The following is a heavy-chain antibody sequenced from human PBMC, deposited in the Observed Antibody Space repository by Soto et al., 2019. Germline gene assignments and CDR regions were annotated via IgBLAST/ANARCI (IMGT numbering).Heavy chain of an antibody. CDR3: AKGNLERRNDAETAYDY. J-gene: IGHJ4*02. CDR1: GFTFHYYA. CDR2: ISGNAAET. Sequence: EVQLLESGGGLVQPGGSLRLSYAASGFTFHYYAMTWVRQAPGKGLEWVSAISGNAAETYHADSVKGRFAISRENSKKTLYLQMDSLRAEDTAVYFCAKGNLERRNDAETAYDYWGQGTLVTVSS. V-gene: IGHV3-23*01. D-gene: IGHD1-1*01.